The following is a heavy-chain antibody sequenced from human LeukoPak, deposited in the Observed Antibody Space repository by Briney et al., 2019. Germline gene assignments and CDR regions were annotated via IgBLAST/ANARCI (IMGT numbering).Heavy chain of an antibody. J-gene: IGHJ4*02. D-gene: IGHD4-23*01. V-gene: IGHV3-21*06. CDR3: ARGTIGGNPASAY. CDR1: GFTFSTYE. Sequence: PGGSLRLSCAACGFTFSTYEMNWVRQAPGKGLEWVSSIGTDGYSYSAVSVKGRFTISRDNAKSTLYLQMDSLTVEDTALYYCARGTIGGNPASAYWGQGTLVTVSS. CDR2: IGTDGYS.